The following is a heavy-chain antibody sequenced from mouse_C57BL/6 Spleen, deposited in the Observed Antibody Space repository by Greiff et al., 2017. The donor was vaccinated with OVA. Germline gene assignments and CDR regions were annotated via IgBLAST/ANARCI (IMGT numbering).Heavy chain of an antibody. V-gene: IGHV1-80*01. CDR3: ARRDFAWFAY. J-gene: IGHJ3*01. CDR1: GYAFSSYW. Sequence: QVQLQQSGAELVKPGASVKISCKASGYAFSSYWMNWVKQRPGKGLEWIGQIYPGDGDTNYNGKFKGKATLTADKSSSTAYMQLISLTSEVSAVYFCARRDFAWFAYWGQGTLVTVSA. CDR2: IYPGDGDT.